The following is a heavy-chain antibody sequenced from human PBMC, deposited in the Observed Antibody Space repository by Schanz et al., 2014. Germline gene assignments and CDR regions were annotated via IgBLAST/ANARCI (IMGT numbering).Heavy chain of an antibody. J-gene: IGHJ3*02. Sequence: EAQVVESGGGLVKPGGSLRLSCVASGFTFSNAWMNWVRQGPGNRLEWVGRIKSRSDGGTTDYAAPVKGRFTVSRDDSRNTLYLQMNTLRTDDTALYYCTTFNNRDALYIWGQGTMVSVSS. D-gene: IGHD1-20*01. V-gene: IGHV3-15*01. CDR1: GFTFSNAW. CDR2: IKSRSDGGTT. CDR3: TTFNNRDALYI.